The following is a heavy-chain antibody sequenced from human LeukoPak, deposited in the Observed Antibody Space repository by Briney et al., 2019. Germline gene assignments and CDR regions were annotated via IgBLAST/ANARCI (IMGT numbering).Heavy chain of an antibody. CDR3: ASSGLRPVAATPYYFDY. D-gene: IGHD2-15*01. CDR1: GGTFSSYA. V-gene: IGHV1-69*05. CDR2: IIPIFGTA. J-gene: IGHJ4*02. Sequence: SVKVSCKASGGTFSSYAISWVRQAPGQGLEWMGGIIPIFGTANCAQKFQGRVTITTDESTSTAYMELSSLRSEDTAVYYCASSGLRPVAATPYYFDYWGQGTLVTVSS.